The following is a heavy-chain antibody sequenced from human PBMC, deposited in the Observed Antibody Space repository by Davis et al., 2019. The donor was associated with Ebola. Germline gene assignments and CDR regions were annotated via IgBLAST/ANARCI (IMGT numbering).Heavy chain of an antibody. D-gene: IGHD6-19*01. V-gene: IGHV4-4*02. J-gene: IGHJ1*01. CDR3: ARGQWLVRWYFQN. CDR1: GGSISSSNW. CDR2: IYHSGST. Sequence: GSLRLSCAVSGGSISSSNWWCWVRQPAWKALDWIGAIYHSGSTNYNPSLKSRVTISVDTSKNQFSLKLGSVTAADTAVYYCARGQWLVRWYFQNWGQGTLVTVSS.